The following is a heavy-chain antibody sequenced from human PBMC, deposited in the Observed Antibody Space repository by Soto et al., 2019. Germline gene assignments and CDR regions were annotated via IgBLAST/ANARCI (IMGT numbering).Heavy chain of an antibody. CDR2: ISGNGAET. Sequence: GGPLKHSCAASEVTFSSCAMIFVSPDQGKGLEWVSAISGNGAETSYAASVRGRFTISRDNSRDTLYLQMNSLRADDTAVYYCGKERRGSGWFVCSYWGQGMLVTFSS. J-gene: IGHJ4*02. CDR1: EVTFSSCA. CDR3: GKERRGSGWFVCSY. D-gene: IGHD6-19*01. V-gene: IGHV3-23*01.